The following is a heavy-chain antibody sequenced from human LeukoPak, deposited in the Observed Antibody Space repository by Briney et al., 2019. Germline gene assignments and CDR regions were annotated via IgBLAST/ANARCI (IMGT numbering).Heavy chain of an antibody. CDR3: ATAGEDFWSGYDY. Sequence: GESLKISCKGSGYSFTSYWIGWVRQMPGKGLERMGIIYPGDSDTRYSPSFQGQVTISADKSISTAYLQWSSLKASDTAMYYCATAGEDFWSGYDYWGQGTLVTVSS. V-gene: IGHV5-51*01. J-gene: IGHJ4*02. CDR2: IYPGDSDT. D-gene: IGHD3-3*01. CDR1: GYSFTSYW.